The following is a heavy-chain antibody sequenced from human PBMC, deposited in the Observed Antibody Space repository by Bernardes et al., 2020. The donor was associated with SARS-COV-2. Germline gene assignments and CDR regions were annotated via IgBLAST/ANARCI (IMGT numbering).Heavy chain of an antibody. CDR3: ARHVHGSFDY. Sequence: SETLSLTCTVPGGSISSSSYYWGWIRQPPGKGLEWIGSMFYSGSTYYSPSLKSRVTISVDTSKNQFSLELTSVTAADTAVYYCARHVHGSFDYWGQGTLVDVSS. J-gene: IGHJ4*02. CDR2: MFYSGST. D-gene: IGHD3-10*02. CDR1: GGSISSSSYY. V-gene: IGHV4-39*01.